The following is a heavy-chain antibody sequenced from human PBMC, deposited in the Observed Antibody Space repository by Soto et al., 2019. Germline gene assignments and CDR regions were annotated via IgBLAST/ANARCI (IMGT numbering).Heavy chain of an antibody. CDR1: GGSFSGYY. Sequence: PSETLSLTCAVHGGSFSGYYWSWIRQSPGKGLEWIGEINHSGSTNYNPSLKSRVTITVDTSKNQFSLKLSSVTAADTAMYYCARVHPHTVVVTGIWYFDLWGRGTPVTVS. CDR3: ARVHPHTVVVTGIWYFDL. V-gene: IGHV4-34*01. D-gene: IGHD2-21*02. J-gene: IGHJ2*01. CDR2: INHSGST.